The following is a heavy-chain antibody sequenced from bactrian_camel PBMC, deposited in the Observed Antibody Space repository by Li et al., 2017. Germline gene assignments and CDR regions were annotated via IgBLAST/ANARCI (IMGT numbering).Heavy chain of an antibody. CDR2: IAQDGRT. CDR1: SYTFRPYC. CDR3: AADLRGRCKFWPHSELGY. J-gene: IGHJ6*01. V-gene: IGHV3S57*01. D-gene: IGHD1*01. Sequence: VQAGGSLRLSCEASSYTFRPYCMAWFRQTSMNEREGVGSIAQDGRTTYGDSQRGRFTISKDIANNTVHLKMNRLKPEDTGMYYCAADLRGRCKFWPHSELGYWGQGTQVTV.